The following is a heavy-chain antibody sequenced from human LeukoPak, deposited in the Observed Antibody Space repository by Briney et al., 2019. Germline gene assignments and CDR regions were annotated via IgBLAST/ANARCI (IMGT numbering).Heavy chain of an antibody. J-gene: IGHJ4*02. Sequence: GGSLRLSCAASGFTFSSYSMNWVRQAPGKGLEWVSYITSSSSSIYYADSVKGRFTISRDNAKHSLYLQMNSVRAEDTAMYYCARDYCSGGRCYSVDYWGQGTLVTVSS. CDR3: ARDYCSGGRCYSVDY. CDR2: ITSSSSSI. D-gene: IGHD2-15*01. CDR1: GFTFSSYS. V-gene: IGHV3-48*04.